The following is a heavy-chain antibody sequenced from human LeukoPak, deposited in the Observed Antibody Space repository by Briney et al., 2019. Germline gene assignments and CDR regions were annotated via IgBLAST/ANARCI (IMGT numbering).Heavy chain of an antibody. D-gene: IGHD2-15*01. CDR3: ARGYCSGGSCYPGYRYYYYMDV. Sequence: PSETLSLTCTVSGGSIRSSSYYWGWIRQPPGKGLEWIGSIYYSGTTYYNPSLKSRVTISVDTSKNHFSLNLSSVTAADTAVYYCARGYCSGGSCYPGYRYYYYMDVWGKGTTVTISS. CDR2: IYYSGTT. CDR1: GGSIRSSSYY. J-gene: IGHJ6*03. V-gene: IGHV4-39*02.